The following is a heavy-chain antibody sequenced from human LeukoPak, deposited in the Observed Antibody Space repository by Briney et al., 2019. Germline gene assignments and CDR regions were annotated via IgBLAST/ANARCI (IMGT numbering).Heavy chain of an antibody. J-gene: IGHJ6*03. D-gene: IGHD1-26*01. CDR2: ISAYNGNT. V-gene: IGHV1-18*01. CDR1: GYTFTSYG. CDR3: ARGLVGATRRTDYYYYYYMDV. Sequence: ASVKVSCKASGYTFTSYGISWVRQAPGQGLEWMGWISAYNGNTNYAQKLQGRVTMTTDTSTSTAYMELRSLRSDDTAAYYCARGLVGATRRTDYYYYYYMDVWGKGTTVTVSS.